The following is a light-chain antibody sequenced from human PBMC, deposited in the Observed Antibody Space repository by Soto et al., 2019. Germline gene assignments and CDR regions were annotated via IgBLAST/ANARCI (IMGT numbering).Light chain of an antibody. V-gene: IGKV1-5*01. J-gene: IGKJ5*01. Sequence: DIQMTQSPSTLSASVGDRVTITCRASQSISSWLAWFQQKPGKAPNLLIYDASSLESGVPSRFSGSGSGTEFTLTISRLQPDDFATYYCQQYNSYSPITFGQGTRLEIK. CDR1: QSISSW. CDR3: QQYNSYSPIT. CDR2: DAS.